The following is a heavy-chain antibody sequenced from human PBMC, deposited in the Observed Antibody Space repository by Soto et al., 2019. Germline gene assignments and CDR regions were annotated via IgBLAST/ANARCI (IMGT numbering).Heavy chain of an antibody. D-gene: IGHD6-13*01. Sequence: GRSLRLSCAASGFTFISYRMHCDRPGPGRWLDGVAVIWDDGSNNYYVVSVKGRFTIFRDNSRNRLYLQMNYLRVEATAVYYCARIGSWALNFAYWGQGTLVTVSS. CDR1: GFTFISYR. CDR2: IWDDGSNN. V-gene: IGHV3-33*01. J-gene: IGHJ4*02. CDR3: ARIGSWALNFAY.